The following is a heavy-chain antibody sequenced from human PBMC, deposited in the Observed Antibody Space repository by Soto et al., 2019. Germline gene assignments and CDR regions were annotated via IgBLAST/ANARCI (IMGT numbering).Heavy chain of an antibody. D-gene: IGHD1-26*01. J-gene: IGHJ3*02. CDR1: GGTFSSYA. Sequence: QVQLVQSGAEVKKPGSSVKVSCKASGGTFSSYAISWVRQAPGQGLEWMGGIIPIFGTANSEQKFQGRVTVTADESTSTAYIELSSLRSEDTAVYYCARRSPTNSGSYYWALRGGFHRWAPGTIVTVSS. V-gene: IGHV1-69*12. CDR3: ARRSPTNSGSYYWALRGGFHR. CDR2: IIPIFGTA.